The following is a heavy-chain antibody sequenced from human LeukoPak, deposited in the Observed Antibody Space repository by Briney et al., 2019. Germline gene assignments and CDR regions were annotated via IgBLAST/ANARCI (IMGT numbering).Heavy chain of an antibody. D-gene: IGHD2-2*01. Sequence: SETLSLTCAVSGGSISSGGYSWSWIRQPPGKGLEWIGYIYHSGSTYYNPSLKSRVTISVDRSKNQFSLKLSSVTAADTAVYYCARVVEGYCSSTSCPTTIDYWGQGTLVSVSS. CDR3: ARVVEGYCSSTSCPTTIDY. CDR2: IYHSGST. J-gene: IGHJ4*02. V-gene: IGHV4-30-2*01. CDR1: GGSISSGGYS.